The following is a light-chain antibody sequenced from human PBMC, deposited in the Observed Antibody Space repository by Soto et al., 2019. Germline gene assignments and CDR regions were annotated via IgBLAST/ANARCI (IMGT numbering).Light chain of an antibody. CDR1: SRDVGPYDY. Sequence: QSVLTQPGSVSGSPGQSITISCTGTSRDVGPYDYVSWYLQYPDKAPQLLIYSVDHRPSGVSSRFSGSKSGNTASLTISGLQAEGEGDYYCGAYADGSTSFFGTGNKVTVL. CDR3: GAYADGSTSF. J-gene: IGLJ1*01. V-gene: IGLV2-14*03. CDR2: SVD.